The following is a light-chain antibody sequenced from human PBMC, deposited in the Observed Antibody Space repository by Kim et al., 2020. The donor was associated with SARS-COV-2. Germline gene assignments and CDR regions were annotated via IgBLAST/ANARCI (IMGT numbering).Light chain of an antibody. CDR1: QSISSY. J-gene: IGKJ5*01. CDR2: AAS. CDR3: QQSYSSPIT. V-gene: IGKV1-39*01. Sequence: DIQMTQSPSSLSASVGDRVTITCRASQSISSYLNWYRQKPGKAPNLLIYAASSLQSGVPSRFSGSGSGTDFTLTISSLQPEDFATYYCQQSYSSPITFGQGTRLEIK.